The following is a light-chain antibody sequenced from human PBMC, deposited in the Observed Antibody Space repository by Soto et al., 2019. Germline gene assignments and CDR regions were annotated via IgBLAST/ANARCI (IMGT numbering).Light chain of an antibody. CDR1: SSDVGSYNL. CDR2: EGS. J-gene: IGLJ1*01. V-gene: IGLV2-23*01. CDR3: CLYAGSDSYV. Sequence: QSALTQPASVSGSPGQSITISCTGTSSDVGSYNLVSWYQQHPGKAPKLMIYEGSKRPSGVSNRFSGSKSGNTASLTISGLKTEDEADYYCCLYAGSDSYVFGSGTKLTVL.